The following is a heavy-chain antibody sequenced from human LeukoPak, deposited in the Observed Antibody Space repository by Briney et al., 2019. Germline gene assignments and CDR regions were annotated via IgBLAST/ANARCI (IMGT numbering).Heavy chain of an antibody. D-gene: IGHD2-21*02. J-gene: IGHJ4*01. CDR2: INTDGSGT. CDR1: GFTFISYG. Sequence: GGSLRLSCAVSGFTFISYGMQWVRQAPGKGLAWVSRINTDGSGTAYADSVKGRFTISRDNAKNTLYLQMSSLRAEDTALYYCARELPREVTLDYWGQGTLVTVSS. V-gene: IGHV3-74*01. CDR3: ARELPREVTLDY.